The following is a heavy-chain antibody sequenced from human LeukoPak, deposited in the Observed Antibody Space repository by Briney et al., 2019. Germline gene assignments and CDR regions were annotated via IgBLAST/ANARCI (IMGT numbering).Heavy chain of an antibody. CDR1: GYTFIDYY. Sequence: ASVKVSCKASGYTFIDYYVHWVRQAPGQGLEWMGWMNPNSGGTNYARKFQGWVTMTRDTSVSTAYMELTRLKFDDTAVYYCAITSYSDSGSYYYYYAMDVWGQGTPVTVSS. V-gene: IGHV1-2*04. J-gene: IGHJ6*02. CDR2: MNPNSGGT. CDR3: AITSYSDSGSYYYYYAMDV. D-gene: IGHD3-10*01.